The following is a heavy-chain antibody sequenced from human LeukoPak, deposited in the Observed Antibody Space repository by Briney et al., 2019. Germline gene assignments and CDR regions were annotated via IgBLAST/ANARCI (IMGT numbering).Heavy chain of an antibody. V-gene: IGHV4-30-2*01. CDR2: IDHRGST. J-gene: IGHJ4*03. D-gene: IGHD6-13*01. CDR3: ARGSPYSSSWYSPDY. CDR1: GASISSGGFS. Sequence: SQTLSLTCAVSGASISSGGFSWNWIRQPPGKGLEWIGYIDHRGSTRYKSSLKSRVTISVDKSKNQFSLRLSSVTAADTAVYYCARGSPYSSSWYSPDYWGQGTTVTVSS.